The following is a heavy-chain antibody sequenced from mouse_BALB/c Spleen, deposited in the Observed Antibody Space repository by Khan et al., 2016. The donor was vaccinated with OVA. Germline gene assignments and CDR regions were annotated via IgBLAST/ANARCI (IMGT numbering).Heavy chain of an antibody. J-gene: IGHJ2*01. CDR2: ILPGSGDT. CDR1: GFTFSNYW. CDR3: ALYGSRGDY. D-gene: IGHD1-1*01. Sequence: QSGAELMKPGASVKISCKATGFTFSNYWIEWVKQRPGHGLEWIGQILPGSGDTNYNEKFEGKATFTEDTSSNTAYMQLSSLTSEDSAVYYCALYGSRGDYWGQGTTLTVSS. V-gene: IGHV1-9*01.